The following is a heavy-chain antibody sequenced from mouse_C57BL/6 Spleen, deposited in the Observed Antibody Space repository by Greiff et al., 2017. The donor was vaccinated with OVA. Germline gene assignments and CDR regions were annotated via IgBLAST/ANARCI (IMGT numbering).Heavy chain of an antibody. CDR3: ARERARGYAMDY. Sequence: VQLQQSGAELVMPGASVKLSCKASGYTFTSYWMHGVKQRPGQGLEWIGEIDPSDSYTNYNQKFKGKSTLTVDKSSSTAYMQLSSLTSEDSAVYYCARERARGYAMDYWGQGTSVTVSS. V-gene: IGHV1-69*01. CDR1: GYTFTSYW. D-gene: IGHD3-3*01. J-gene: IGHJ4*01. CDR2: IDPSDSYT.